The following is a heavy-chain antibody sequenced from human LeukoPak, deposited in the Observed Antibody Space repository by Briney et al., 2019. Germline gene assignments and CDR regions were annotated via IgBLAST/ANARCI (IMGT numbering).Heavy chain of an antibody. J-gene: IGHJ4*02. CDR3: AKAREYSSSWYTEYFDY. CDR1: GFTFSSYG. V-gene: IGHV3-30*18. CDR2: ISYDGSNK. D-gene: IGHD6-13*01. Sequence: PGGSLRLSCAASGFTFSSYGMHWVRQAPSKGLEWVAVISYDGSNKYYADSVKGRFTISRDNSKNTLYLQMNSLRAEDTAVYYCAKAREYSSSWYTEYFDYWGQGTLVTVSS.